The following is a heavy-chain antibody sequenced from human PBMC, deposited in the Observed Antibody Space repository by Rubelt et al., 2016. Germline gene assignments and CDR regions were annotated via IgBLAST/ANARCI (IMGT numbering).Heavy chain of an antibody. V-gene: IGHV3-73*01. D-gene: IGHD4-17*01. Sequence: LEWVGRIRSKANSYATAYAASVKGRFTISRDDSKNTAYLQMNSLKTEDTAVYYCTRPGVYGDYVDYWGQGTLVTVSS. CDR3: TRPGVYGDYVDY. J-gene: IGHJ4*02. CDR2: IRSKANSYAT.